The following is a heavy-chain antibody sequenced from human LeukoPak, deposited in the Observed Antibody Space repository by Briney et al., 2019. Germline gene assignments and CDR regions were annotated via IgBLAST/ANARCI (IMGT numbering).Heavy chain of an antibody. Sequence: GGSLRLSCAASGFTFSSYSMNWVRQAPGKGLERVSSISSSSSSIYYADSVRGRFTISRDNAKNSLYLQMSSLRAEDTAVYYCARFGPPMVVPAAIPYYYYYGMDVWGKGTTVTVSA. CDR1: GFTFSSYS. D-gene: IGHD2-2*01. CDR2: ISSSSSSI. J-gene: IGHJ6*04. CDR3: ARFGPPMVVPAAIPYYYYYGMDV. V-gene: IGHV3-21*01.